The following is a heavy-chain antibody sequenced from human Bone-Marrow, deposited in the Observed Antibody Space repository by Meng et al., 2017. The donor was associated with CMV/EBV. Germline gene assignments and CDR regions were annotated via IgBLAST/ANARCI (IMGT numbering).Heavy chain of an antibody. D-gene: IGHD3-22*01. J-gene: IGHJ4*02. CDR1: GFTFSSYN. Sequence: GESLKISCAASGFTFSSYNMNWVRQAPGKGLEWVPSISSSSSYIYYSDSVKGRFTISRDNARDSLYLQMNSLRAEDTAVYYCATPFYYDSTGPTPYDNWGQRTLVTVSS. CDR3: ATPFYYDSTGPTPYDN. CDR2: ISSSSSYI. V-gene: IGHV3-21*01.